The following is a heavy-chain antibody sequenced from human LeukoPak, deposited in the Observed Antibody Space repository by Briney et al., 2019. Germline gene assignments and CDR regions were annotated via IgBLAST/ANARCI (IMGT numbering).Heavy chain of an antibody. CDR1: GFTFSDYW. D-gene: IGHD3-22*01. CDR2: ISSSSSYI. V-gene: IGHV3-21*01. CDR3: ARDGFPYYYDSTARSGNWFDP. J-gene: IGHJ5*02. Sequence: GGSLRLSCAVSGFTFSDYWMSWVRQAPGKGLEWVSSISSSSSYIYYADSVKGRFTISRDNAKNSLYLQMNSLRAEDTAVYYCARDGFPYYYDSTARSGNWFDPWGQGTLVTVSS.